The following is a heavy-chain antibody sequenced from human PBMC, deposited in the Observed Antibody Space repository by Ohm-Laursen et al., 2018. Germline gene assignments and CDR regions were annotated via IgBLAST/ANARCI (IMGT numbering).Heavy chain of an antibody. CDR3: AKEVPGGYFDL. CDR1: GFTFSSYA. D-gene: IGHD3-10*01. CDR2: ISGSGGST. J-gene: IGHJ2*01. V-gene: IGHV3-23*01. Sequence: SLRLSCSASGFTFSSYAMSWVRQAPGKGLEWVSGISGSGGSTFYADSVKGRFTISRDNSKNTLFLQMNSLRAEDTAVYYCAKEVPGGYFDLWGRGTLVTVSS.